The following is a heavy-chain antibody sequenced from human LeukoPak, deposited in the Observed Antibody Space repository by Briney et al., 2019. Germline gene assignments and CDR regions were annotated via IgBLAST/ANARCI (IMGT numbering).Heavy chain of an antibody. V-gene: IGHV3-9*01. D-gene: IGHD3-22*01. Sequence: GGSLRLSCAASGFTFDDYAMHWVRQAPGKGLEWVSGISWNSGSIGYADSVKGRFTISRDNAKNSLYLQMNSLRAEDTALYYCAKDSNYYDSSPFDYWGQGTLVTVSS. CDR1: GFTFDDYA. CDR2: ISWNSGSI. CDR3: AKDSNYYDSSPFDY. J-gene: IGHJ4*02.